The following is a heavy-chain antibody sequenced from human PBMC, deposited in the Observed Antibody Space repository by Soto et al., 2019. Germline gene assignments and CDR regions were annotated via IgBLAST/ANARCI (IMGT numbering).Heavy chain of an antibody. CDR1: GFTLSGYA. CDR2: ISSNGVGT. V-gene: IGHV3-64*01. D-gene: IGHD6-6*01. J-gene: IGHJ6*03. Sequence: VGSLRLSCAASGFTLSGYAMDWVRQAPGKGLEYVSGISSNGVGTYYANSVQGRFTISRDNSKNTVYLQMGSLRPEDMAVYYCARRARPDFYYMDVWGKGTTVPVSS. CDR3: ARRARPDFYYMDV.